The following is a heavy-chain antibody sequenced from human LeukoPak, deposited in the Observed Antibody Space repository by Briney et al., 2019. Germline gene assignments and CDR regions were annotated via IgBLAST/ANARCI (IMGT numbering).Heavy chain of an antibody. CDR3: WGNYYYYMNV. Sequence: GGSLRLSCTASGFTFGDYAMSWVRQAPGKGLEWVGFIRSKAYGGTTEYAASVKGRFTISRDDSKSIAYLQMNSVKTEDTAVYYCWGNYYYYMNVWGKGTTVTVSS. D-gene: IGHD7-27*01. CDR2: IRSKAYGGTT. CDR1: GFTFGDYA. J-gene: IGHJ6*03. V-gene: IGHV3-49*04.